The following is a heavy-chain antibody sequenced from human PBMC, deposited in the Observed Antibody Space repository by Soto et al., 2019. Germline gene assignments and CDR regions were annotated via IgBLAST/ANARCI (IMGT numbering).Heavy chain of an antibody. J-gene: IGHJ4*02. CDR2: IYYSGST. CDR1: GGSISSGDYY. D-gene: IGHD3-16*01. CDR3: ARGRRGHLGLNY. V-gene: IGHV4-30-4*01. Sequence: SETLSLTCTVSGGSISSGDYYWSWIRQPPGKGLEWIGYIYYSGSTHYHPSLKSRVTISVDTSKNQFSLKLSSVTAADTAVYYCARGRRGHLGLNYWGQGTLVTVSS.